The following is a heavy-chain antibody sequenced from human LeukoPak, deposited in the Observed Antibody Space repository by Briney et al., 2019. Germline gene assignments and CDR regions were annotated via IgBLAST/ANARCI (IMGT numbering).Heavy chain of an antibody. V-gene: IGHV3-23*01. CDR2: ISGSGDST. CDR1: GFSFSSFA. J-gene: IGHJ5*02. Sequence: GGSLRLSCAASGFSFSSFAMNWVRRAPGKGLEWVSAISGSGDSTYYADSVKGRFTISRDNSKNTLYLQMNSLRAEDTAVYYCAREAGELLAWGQGTLVTVSS. D-gene: IGHD1-26*01. CDR3: AREAGELLA.